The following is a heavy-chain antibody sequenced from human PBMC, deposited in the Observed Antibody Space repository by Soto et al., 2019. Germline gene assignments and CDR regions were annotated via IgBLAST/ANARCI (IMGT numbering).Heavy chain of an antibody. CDR3: ARAVHYYYDSSGYYYGVFYFDY. CDR1: GYTFTSYD. Sequence: QVQLVQSGAEVKKPGASVKVSCKASGYTFTSYDINWVRQATGQGLEWMGWMNPNSGNTGYAQKFQGRVTMTRNTSISTAYMELSSLRSEVTAVYYCARAVHYYYDSSGYYYGVFYFDYWGQGTLVTVSS. V-gene: IGHV1-8*01. D-gene: IGHD3-22*01. CDR2: MNPNSGNT. J-gene: IGHJ4*02.